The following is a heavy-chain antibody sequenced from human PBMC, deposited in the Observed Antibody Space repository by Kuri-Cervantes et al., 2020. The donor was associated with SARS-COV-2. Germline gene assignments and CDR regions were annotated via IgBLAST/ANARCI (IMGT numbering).Heavy chain of an antibody. Sequence: LSLSCAASGFTLDDYGMYWVRQTPGMGLEWVSCITWDGGSTFYADSVKGRFTMSRDSSKNSLYLQMNSLRVEDTALYYCAKVFGVGSNIKYFDSWGQGTVVTVSS. CDR2: ITWDGGST. CDR1: GFTLDDYG. D-gene: IGHD3-10*02. CDR3: AKVFGVGSNIKYFDS. V-gene: IGHV3-43D*03. J-gene: IGHJ4*02.